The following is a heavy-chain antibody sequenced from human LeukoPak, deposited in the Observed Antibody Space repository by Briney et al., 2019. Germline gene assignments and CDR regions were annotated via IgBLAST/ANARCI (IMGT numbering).Heavy chain of an antibody. D-gene: IGHD3-22*01. CDR2: IYYSGST. CDR3: ARQVYYYDRSGYYYVDFFDF. Sequence: SETLSLTCSVSGGSISSNSHYWGWIRQPPGKGLEWIGSIYYSGSTYYNSSLKSRVTISVDTSKNQFSLKLTSATAADAAVYYCARQVYYYDRSGYYYVDFFDFWGQGTLVTVSS. CDR1: GGSISSNSHY. J-gene: IGHJ4*02. V-gene: IGHV4-39*01.